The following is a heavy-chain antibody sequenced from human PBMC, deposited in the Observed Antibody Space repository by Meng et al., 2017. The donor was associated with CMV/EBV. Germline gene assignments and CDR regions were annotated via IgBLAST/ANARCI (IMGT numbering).Heavy chain of an antibody. D-gene: IGHD6-6*01. CDR1: GGSISSSSYY. CDR2: IYYSGST. J-gene: IGHJ6*02. Sequence: SETLSLTCTVSGGSISSSSYYWGWIRQPPGKGLEWIGSIYYSGSTYYNPSLKSRVTISVDTSKNQFSLKLSSVTAADTAVYYCARGAAARLGYYYYGMDVWGQGTTVTVSS. CDR3: ARGAAARLGYYYYGMDV. V-gene: IGHV4-39*07.